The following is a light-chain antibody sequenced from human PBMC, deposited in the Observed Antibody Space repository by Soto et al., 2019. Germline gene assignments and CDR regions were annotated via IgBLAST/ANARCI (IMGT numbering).Light chain of an antibody. Sequence: EIVLTQSPGTLSLSPGEGDTLSCRASQSVTNYIAWYQQRPGQAHRLLIYDAYNRASGVQARFSGSGSGTDFTLTISDLEPADFGLYYCQQRLNWPPGFGQGTKVDIK. CDR1: QSVTNY. V-gene: IGKV3-11*01. J-gene: IGKJ1*01. CDR3: QQRLNWPPG. CDR2: DAY.